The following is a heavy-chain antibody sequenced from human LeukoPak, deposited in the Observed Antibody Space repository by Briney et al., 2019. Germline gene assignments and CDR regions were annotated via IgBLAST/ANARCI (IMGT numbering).Heavy chain of an antibody. CDR3: ARYSSGYSDAFDI. J-gene: IGHJ3*02. CDR2: IRYDGSNK. CDR1: GFTFSSYG. V-gene: IGHV3-30*02. D-gene: IGHD3-22*01. Sequence: GGSLRLSCAASGFTFSSYGFHWVRQAPGKGLEWVAFIRYDGSNKYYADSVEGRFTISRDNSKNTLYLQMNSLRAEDTAACYCARYSSGYSDAFDIWGQGTMVTVSS.